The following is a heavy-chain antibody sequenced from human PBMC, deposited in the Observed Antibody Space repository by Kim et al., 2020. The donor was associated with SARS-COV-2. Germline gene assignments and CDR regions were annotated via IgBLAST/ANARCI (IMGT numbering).Heavy chain of an antibody. Sequence: SETLSLTCAVYGGSFSGYYWSWIRQPPGKGLEWIGEINHSGSTNYNPSLKSRVTISVDTSKNQFSLKLSSVTAADTAVYYCARARIDSSSWYEGYYYYGMDVWGQGTTVTVSS. CDR1: GGSFSGYY. D-gene: IGHD6-13*01. J-gene: IGHJ6*02. V-gene: IGHV4-34*01. CDR2: INHSGST. CDR3: ARARIDSSSWYEGYYYYGMDV.